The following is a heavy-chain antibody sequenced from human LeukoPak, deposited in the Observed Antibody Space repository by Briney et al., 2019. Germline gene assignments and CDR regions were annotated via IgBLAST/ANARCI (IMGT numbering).Heavy chain of an antibody. D-gene: IGHD1-26*01. CDR3: ATVGMGATIGY. V-gene: IGHV3-74*01. CDR1: GFTFRSYW. J-gene: IGHJ4*02. Sequence: GGSLILSCAASGFTFRSYWMHWVRQPPGKGLVWVSRINGDGKSTNYADSVKGRFTISRDNAKNTLYLQMHSLTVEDTAMYYCATVGMGATIGYWGQGTLVTVSS. CDR2: INGDGKST.